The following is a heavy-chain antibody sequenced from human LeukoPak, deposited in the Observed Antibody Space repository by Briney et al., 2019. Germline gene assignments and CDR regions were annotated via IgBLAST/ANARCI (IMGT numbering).Heavy chain of an antibody. Sequence: GGSLRLSCTASGLTFSTSGFNWVRQAPGEGLEWVASIGPTGSDRYHADSIKGRFTISRDNANNFLYLRMNSLRAEDTAVYYCATETNGRHYDYWGQGTLLTVSS. J-gene: IGHJ4*02. CDR2: IGPTGSDR. V-gene: IGHV3-21*06. D-gene: IGHD1-14*01. CDR3: ATETNGRHYDY. CDR1: GLTFSTSG.